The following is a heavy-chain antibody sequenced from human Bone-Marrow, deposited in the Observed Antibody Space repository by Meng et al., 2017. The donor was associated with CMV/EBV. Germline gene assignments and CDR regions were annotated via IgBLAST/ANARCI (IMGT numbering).Heavy chain of an antibody. Sequence: GESLKISCAASGFTFSSYGMHWVRQAPGKGLEWVAFIRYDGSNKYYADSVKGRFTISRDNSKKTLYLQMNSLRAEDTAVYYCAKGSDCSGGSCYYYGMDVWGQGTTVTVSS. CDR1: GFTFSSYG. CDR3: AKGSDCSGGSCYYYGMDV. J-gene: IGHJ6*02. CDR2: IRYDGSNK. D-gene: IGHD2-15*01. V-gene: IGHV3-30*02.